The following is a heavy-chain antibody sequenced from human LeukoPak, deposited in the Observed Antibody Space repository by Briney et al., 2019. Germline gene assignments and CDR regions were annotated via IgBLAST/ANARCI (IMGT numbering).Heavy chain of an antibody. J-gene: IGHJ4*02. CDR3: ASLRFYGSGSYYRKYYFDY. CDR1: GGSISSYY. CDR2: IYYSGST. V-gene: IGHV4-59*01. D-gene: IGHD3-10*01. Sequence: PSETLSLTCTVSGGSISSYYWSWIRQPPGKGLEWIGYIYYSGSTNYNPSLKSRVTISVVTSKNQFSLKLSSVTAADTAVYYCASLRFYGSGSYYRKYYFDYWGQGTLVTVSS.